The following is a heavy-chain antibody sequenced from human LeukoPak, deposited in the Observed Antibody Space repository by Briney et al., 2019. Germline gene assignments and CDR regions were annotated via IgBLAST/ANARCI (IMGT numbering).Heavy chain of an antibody. CDR1: GFAFSSLA. J-gene: IGHJ4*02. D-gene: IGHD3-10*01. CDR3: AKEYDSGGYGANFDY. V-gene: IGHV3-30-3*01. Sequence: GRSLRLSCAVSGFAFSSLAMHWVRQPPGKGLEWVAFISYDGNNQYYADSVKGRFTISRDNSRNTLYLQMNSLRTEDTAVYYCAKEYDSGGYGANFDYWGQGTLVTVSS. CDR2: ISYDGNNQ.